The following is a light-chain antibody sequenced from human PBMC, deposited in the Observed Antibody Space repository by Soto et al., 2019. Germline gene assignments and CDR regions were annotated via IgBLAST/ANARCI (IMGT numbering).Light chain of an antibody. CDR3: AAWDDSLNGHV. CDR1: SSNIGSNT. CDR2: SNS. J-gene: IGLJ1*01. V-gene: IGLV1-44*01. Sequence: QAVVTQPPSASGTPGQRVTISCSGSSSNIGSNTVDWYQQLPGTAPKLLIYSNSQRPSGVPDRFSGSKSGTSASLAISGLQSEDEADYYCAAWDDSLNGHVFGTGTQLTVL.